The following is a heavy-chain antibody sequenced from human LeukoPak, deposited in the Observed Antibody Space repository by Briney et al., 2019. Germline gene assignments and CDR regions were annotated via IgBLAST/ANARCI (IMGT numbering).Heavy chain of an antibody. CDR3: ARDWGAEPDAFDI. V-gene: IGHV3-30-3*01. D-gene: IGHD3-16*01. Sequence: GGSLRLSCAASGFTFSSYAMHWVRQAPGKGLEWVAVISYDGSNKYYADSVKGRFTISRDNSKNTLYLQMNSLRAEDTAVYYCARDWGAEPDAFDIWGQGTMVTVSS. CDR1: GFTFSSYA. CDR2: ISYDGSNK. J-gene: IGHJ3*02.